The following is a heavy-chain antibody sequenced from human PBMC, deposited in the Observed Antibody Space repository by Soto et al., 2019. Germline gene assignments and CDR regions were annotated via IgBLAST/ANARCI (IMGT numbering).Heavy chain of an antibody. D-gene: IGHD5-12*01. Sequence: GASVKVSCKASGGTFSSYAISWVRQAPGQGLEWMGGIIPIFGTANYAQKFQGRVTITADESTSTAYMELSSLRSEDTAVYYCARTLYSGYDYLDYWGQGTLVTVSS. CDR2: IIPIFGTA. CDR1: GGTFSSYA. CDR3: ARTLYSGYDYLDY. V-gene: IGHV1-69*13. J-gene: IGHJ4*02.